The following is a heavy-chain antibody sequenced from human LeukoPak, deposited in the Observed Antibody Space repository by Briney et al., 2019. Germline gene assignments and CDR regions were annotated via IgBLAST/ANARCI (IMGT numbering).Heavy chain of an antibody. Sequence: GGSLRLSCAASGFTFSSYAMSWVRQAPGKGLEWVAVISYDGSNKYYADSVKGRFTISRDNSKNTPYLQMNSLRAEDTAVYYCAKDGSPYDFWSGYYFDYWGQGTLVTVSS. V-gene: IGHV3-30*18. D-gene: IGHD3-3*01. CDR3: AKDGSPYDFWSGYYFDY. CDR2: ISYDGSNK. J-gene: IGHJ4*02. CDR1: GFTFSSYA.